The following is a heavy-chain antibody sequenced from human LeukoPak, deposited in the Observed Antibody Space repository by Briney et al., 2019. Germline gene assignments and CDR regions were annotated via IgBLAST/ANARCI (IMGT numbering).Heavy chain of an antibody. CDR1: GYTFTGYY. D-gene: IGHD1-1*01. Sequence: ASVKDFCKASGYTFTGYYVHGVRQAPGQRLEWLGWINPNSGGTNYAQKFQGRVTMTRDTSISTAYMELSRLRSDDTAVYYCARVLILRTGRFDYWGQGTLVTVSS. CDR3: ARVLILRTGRFDY. J-gene: IGHJ4*02. V-gene: IGHV1-2*02. CDR2: INPNSGGT.